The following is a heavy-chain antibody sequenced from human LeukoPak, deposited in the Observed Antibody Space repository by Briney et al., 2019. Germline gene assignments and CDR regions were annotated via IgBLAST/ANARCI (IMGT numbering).Heavy chain of an antibody. V-gene: IGHV4-59*01. D-gene: IGHD3-9*01. Sequence: KASETVSLTGTGSGVSISGYCWIWMAQRPGKGRVGRGYIYYGESTNYNPSLKSRVTISVDTSKHQFSLKLSSVTAADTAVYYCARAQESQIDSYFDYWGPGTLVTVSS. CDR2: IYYGEST. J-gene: IGHJ4*02. CDR1: GVSISGYC. CDR3: ARAQESQIDSYFDY.